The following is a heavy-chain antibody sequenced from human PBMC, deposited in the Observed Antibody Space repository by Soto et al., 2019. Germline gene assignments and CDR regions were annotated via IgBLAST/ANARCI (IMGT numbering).Heavy chain of an antibody. Sequence: QKYLVESGGGVVQPGGSLRLSCVASGSIFSGYGVHWVRQAPGKGLEWVAVIWYDGSNKYYADSVKGRFTISRDNSKNMLYLQMDSLRAEDTAVYYCARDGIGGTVFRGFCDYWGQGTLVTVSS. V-gene: IGHV3-33*01. CDR3: ARDGIGGTVFRGFCDY. CDR1: GSIFSGYG. D-gene: IGHD1-7*01. J-gene: IGHJ4*02. CDR2: IWYDGSNK.